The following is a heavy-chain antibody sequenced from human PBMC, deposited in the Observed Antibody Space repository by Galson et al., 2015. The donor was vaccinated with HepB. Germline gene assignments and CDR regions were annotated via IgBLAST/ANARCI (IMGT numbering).Heavy chain of an antibody. D-gene: IGHD2-15*01. J-gene: IGHJ4*02. Sequence: LRLSCAASGFTFSNYAMNWVRQAPGKGLGWVSSISRSADSTYHADSVKGRFTTSRDNSQNTLYLQMNSLRVDDTAVYYCAKDWGSGYCSGGSCPPFDYWGQGTLVTVSS. CDR3: AKDWGSGYCSGGSCPPFDY. CDR1: GFTFSNYA. V-gene: IGHV3-23*01. CDR2: ISRSADST.